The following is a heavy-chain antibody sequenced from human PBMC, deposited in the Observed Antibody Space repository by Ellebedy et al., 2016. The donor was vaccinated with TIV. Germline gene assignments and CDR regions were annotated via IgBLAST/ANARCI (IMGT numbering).Heavy chain of an antibody. Sequence: AASVKVSCKVSGYNLTELAIHWARQAPGKGLEWMGGYDYEIGQRVYAQKFQGRVTMAEDTSTDTAYMELSSLRSGDTAVYFCATVMNVTWDYYFDNWGQGTLVTVSS. D-gene: IGHD1-1*01. J-gene: IGHJ4*02. CDR1: GYNLTELA. CDR3: ATVMNVTWDYYFDN. V-gene: IGHV1-24*01. CDR2: YDYEIGQR.